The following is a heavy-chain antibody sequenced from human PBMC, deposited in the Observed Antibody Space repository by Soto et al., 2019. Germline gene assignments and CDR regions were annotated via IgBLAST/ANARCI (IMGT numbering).Heavy chain of an antibody. V-gene: IGHV1-69*06. J-gene: IGHJ4*02. CDR1: GSRFSNYV. D-gene: IGHD2-2*02. Sequence: QVQLVQSGAEVKTPGSSLKVSCKVSGSRFSNYVISWVRQAPGHGLEWLGRIIPIFNSTKYAQSFQGRVTITADKPTSTASLELSRLRSDDTAVYYCAREGRGKKAGYNGLVSLGYWGQGTLVTVSS. CDR3: AREGRGKKAGYNGLVSLGY. CDR2: IIPIFNST.